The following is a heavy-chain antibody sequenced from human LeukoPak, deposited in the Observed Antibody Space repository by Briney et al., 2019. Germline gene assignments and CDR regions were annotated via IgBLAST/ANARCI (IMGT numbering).Heavy chain of an antibody. D-gene: IGHD3-16*02. J-gene: IGHJ4*02. Sequence: SETLSLTCTVSGGSVSSGSYYWSWIRQPPGKGLEWIGYIYYSGSTNYSPSLKSRVTISVDTSKNQFSLKLSSVTAADTAVYYCAIYDYVWGSYRYDYWGQGTLVTVSS. V-gene: IGHV4-61*01. CDR3: AIYDYVWGSYRYDY. CDR2: IYYSGST. CDR1: GGSVSSGSYY.